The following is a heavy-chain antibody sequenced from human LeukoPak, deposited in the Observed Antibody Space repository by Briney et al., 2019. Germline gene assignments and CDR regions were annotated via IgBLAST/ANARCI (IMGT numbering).Heavy chain of an antibody. CDR3: ARVRRVLSYSSGWVQGY. CDR2: INHSGST. V-gene: IGHV4-34*01. D-gene: IGHD6-19*01. CDR1: GGSFSGYY. J-gene: IGHJ4*02. Sequence: SETLSLTCAVYGGSFSGYYWSWIRQPPGKGLEWIGEINHSGSTNYNPSLKSRVTISVDTSKNQFSLKLSSVTAADTAVYYCARVRRVLSYSSGWVQGYWGQGTLVTVSS.